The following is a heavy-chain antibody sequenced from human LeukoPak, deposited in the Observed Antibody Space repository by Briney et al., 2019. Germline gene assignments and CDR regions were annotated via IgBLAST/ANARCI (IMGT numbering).Heavy chain of an antibody. Sequence: SETLSPTCTVSGGSISSGGYYWSWIRQHPGKGLEWIGYIYYSGSTYYNPSLKSQVTISVDTSKNQFSLKLSSVTAADTAVYYCARVRGSGSYYGGFIDYWGQGTLVTVSS. D-gene: IGHD3-10*01. J-gene: IGHJ4*02. CDR2: IYYSGST. CDR1: GGSISSGGYY. CDR3: ARVRGSGSYYGGFIDY. V-gene: IGHV4-31*01.